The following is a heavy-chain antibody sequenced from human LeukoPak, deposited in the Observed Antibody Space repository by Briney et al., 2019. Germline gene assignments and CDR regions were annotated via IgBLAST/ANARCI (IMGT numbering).Heavy chain of an antibody. Sequence: SETLSLTCTVSGCSISSGDYYWSWIRQPPGKGLEWIGYIYYSGSTYYNPSLKSRVTISVDTSKNQFSLKLSSVTAADTAVYYCARVMRVQLWLMGYYYYYMDVWGKGTTVTVS. CDR2: IYYSGST. CDR3: ARVMRVQLWLMGYYYYYMDV. D-gene: IGHD5-18*01. J-gene: IGHJ6*03. CDR1: GCSISSGDYY. V-gene: IGHV4-30-4*08.